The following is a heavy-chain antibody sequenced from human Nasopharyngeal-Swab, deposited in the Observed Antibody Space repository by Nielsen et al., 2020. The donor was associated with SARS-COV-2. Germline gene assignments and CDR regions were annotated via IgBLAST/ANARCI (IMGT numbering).Heavy chain of an antibody. Sequence: SETLSLTCAVSGGSISSSNWWSWVRQPPGKGLEWIGEIYHSGSTYYNPSLKSRVTISVDTSKNQFSLKLSSVTAADTAVYYCAREVVPAAIPYYYYGMDVWGQGTTVTVSS. CDR1: GGSISSSNW. V-gene: IGHV4-4*02. D-gene: IGHD2-2*01. CDR2: IYHSGST. J-gene: IGHJ6*02. CDR3: AREVVPAAIPYYYYGMDV.